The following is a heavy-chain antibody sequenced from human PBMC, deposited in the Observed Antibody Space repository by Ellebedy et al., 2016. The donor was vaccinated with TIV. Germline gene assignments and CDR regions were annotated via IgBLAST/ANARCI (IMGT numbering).Heavy chain of an antibody. J-gene: IGHJ5*02. Sequence: SVKVSXXASGGTFSSYAISWVRQAPGQGLEWMGGIIPIFGTANYAQKFQGRVTITADESTSTAYMELSSLRSEDTAVYYCARGSGRIAVAGTNLGFDPWGQGTLVTVSS. CDR3: ARGSGRIAVAGTNLGFDP. V-gene: IGHV1-69*13. CDR2: IIPIFGTA. D-gene: IGHD6-19*01. CDR1: GGTFSSYA.